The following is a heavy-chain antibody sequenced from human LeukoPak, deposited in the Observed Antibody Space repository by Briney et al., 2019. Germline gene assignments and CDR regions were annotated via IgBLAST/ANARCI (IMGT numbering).Heavy chain of an antibody. Sequence: GGSLRLSCAASGFTFDDYAMHWVRQVPGKGLEWVSLIGRDGDYTHYAASVEGRFTISRDNSKNSLYLQMNSPRVEDTALYYCAKGRQWLTDYWGQGTLVTVSS. CDR2: IGRDGDYT. CDR1: GFTFDDYA. D-gene: IGHD6-19*01. CDR3: AKGRQWLTDY. V-gene: IGHV3-43D*04. J-gene: IGHJ4*02.